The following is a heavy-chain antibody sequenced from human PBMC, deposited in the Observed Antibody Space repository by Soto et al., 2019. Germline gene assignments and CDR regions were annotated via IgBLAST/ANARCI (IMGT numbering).Heavy chain of an antibody. CDR1: GLTFSGSA. Sequence: GGSLRLSCAASGLTFSGSAMHWVRQASGKGLEWVGRIKTKADNYATAYAASVKGRFTISRDDSRNTAYLQMNRLKTEDTAVYYCTRLTYTSFDFDVWGQGTLVTVSS. CDR3: TRLTYTSFDFDV. V-gene: IGHV3-73*01. D-gene: IGHD2-2*02. CDR2: IKTKADNYAT. J-gene: IGHJ3*01.